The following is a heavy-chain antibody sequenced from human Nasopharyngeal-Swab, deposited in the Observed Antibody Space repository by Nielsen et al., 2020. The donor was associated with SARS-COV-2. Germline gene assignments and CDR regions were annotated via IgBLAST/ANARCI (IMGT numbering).Heavy chain of an antibody. J-gene: IGHJ4*02. V-gene: IGHV6-1*01. CDR2: TYLRSKWYN. CDR1: GDSVSSNRVD. D-gene: IGHD6-19*01. CDR3: ARDNRGSGSFDY. Sequence: SQTLSLTCAIPGDSVSSNRVDWNWIRQSPSRGLEWLGRTYLRSKWYNDYAVSMKSRITINVDTSKNQFSLQLDSVTPEDTAVYYCARDNRGSGSFDYWGQGILVTVSS.